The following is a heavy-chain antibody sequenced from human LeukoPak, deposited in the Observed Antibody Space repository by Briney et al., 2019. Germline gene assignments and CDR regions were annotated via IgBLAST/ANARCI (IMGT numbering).Heavy chain of an antibody. J-gene: IGHJ4*02. Sequence: GRSLRLSCAASGFTFDDYAMHWVRQAPGKGLEWVSGISWNSGSIGYADSVKGRFTISRDNAKNSLYLQMNSLRAEDMALYCCAKGGALGPYYFDYWGQGTLVTVSS. D-gene: IGHD1-26*01. CDR1: GFTFDDYA. CDR3: AKGGALGPYYFDY. CDR2: ISWNSGSI. V-gene: IGHV3-9*03.